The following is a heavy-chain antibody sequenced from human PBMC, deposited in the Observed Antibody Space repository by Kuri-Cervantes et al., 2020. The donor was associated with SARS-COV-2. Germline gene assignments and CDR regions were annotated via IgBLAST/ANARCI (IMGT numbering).Heavy chain of an antibody. V-gene: IGHV1-46*03. CDR1: GYTFTSFY. J-gene: IGHJ3*02. D-gene: IGHD3-9*01. Sequence: ASVKVSCKASGYTFTSFYLHWPWQAPGQGLGWMAVISPIVGDTTYAQRFRDRVSVTKDTSTSTVYMELSSLRSEDTAVYYCARDLEYRHILRDEDAFDIWGQGTMVTVSS. CDR3: ARDLEYRHILRDEDAFDI. CDR2: ISPIVGDT.